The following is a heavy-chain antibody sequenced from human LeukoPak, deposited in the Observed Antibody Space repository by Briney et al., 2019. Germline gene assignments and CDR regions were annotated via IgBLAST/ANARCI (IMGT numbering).Heavy chain of an antibody. CDR1: GYTFTIYG. CDR3: ARDIAAAGFYDY. V-gene: IGHV1-18*01. Sequence: ASVKVSSKPSGYTFTIYGISWVRQAPRQGREWVGWINAYNGNTNYAQKLQGRATMTKETPTSTTTMEATSLRSDDTGVYYWARDIAAAGFYDYWGQGTLVTVSS. CDR2: INAYNGNT. D-gene: IGHD6-13*01. J-gene: IGHJ4*02.